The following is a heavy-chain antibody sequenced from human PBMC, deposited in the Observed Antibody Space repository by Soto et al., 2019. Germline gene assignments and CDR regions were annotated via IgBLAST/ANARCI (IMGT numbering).Heavy chain of an antibody. D-gene: IGHD4-17*01. Sequence: QVLLVESGGGVVQPGRSLRLSCAASGFTFSSYGMHWVRQAPGKGLEWVALISYDGSNKYYADCVKGRFPISRDNSKRPLYLQMNSLRTEDTAVYYCAKDLGHGGRGAFDIWGQGTMVTVSS. J-gene: IGHJ3*02. CDR3: AKDLGHGGRGAFDI. V-gene: IGHV3-30*18. CDR1: GFTFSSYG. CDR2: ISYDGSNK.